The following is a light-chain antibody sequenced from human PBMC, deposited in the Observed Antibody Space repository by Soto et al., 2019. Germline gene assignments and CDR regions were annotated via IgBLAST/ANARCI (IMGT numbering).Light chain of an antibody. Sequence: GDRVTITCRASQSISSWLAWYQQKPGKAPKLLIYAASTLQSGVPSRFSGSGSGTDFTLTISCLQSEDFATYYCQQYYSYPPTFGQGTKVDIK. V-gene: IGKV1-8*01. J-gene: IGKJ1*01. CDR1: QSISSW. CDR2: AAS. CDR3: QQYYSYPPT.